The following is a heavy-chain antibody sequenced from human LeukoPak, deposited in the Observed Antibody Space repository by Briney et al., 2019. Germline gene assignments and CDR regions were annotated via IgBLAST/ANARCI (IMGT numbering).Heavy chain of an antibody. CDR2: INWNGGST. J-gene: IGHJ3*02. CDR3: ARDGGWYCSGGSCYSSFDI. D-gene: IGHD2-15*01. CDR1: GFTFDDYG. Sequence: GGSLRLSCAASGFTFDDYGMSWVRQAPGKGLEWVSGINWNGGSTGYADSVKGRFTISRDNAKNSLYLQMNSLRAEDTALYYCARDGGWYCSGGSCYSSFDIWGQGTMVTVSS. V-gene: IGHV3-20*04.